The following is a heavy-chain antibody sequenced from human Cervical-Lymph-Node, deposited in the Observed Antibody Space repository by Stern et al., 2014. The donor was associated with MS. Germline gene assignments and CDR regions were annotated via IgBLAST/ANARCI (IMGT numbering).Heavy chain of an antibody. V-gene: IGHV1-69*01. D-gene: IGHD3-22*01. CDR3: ARDHYYDTSGPSSRGMDV. J-gene: IGHJ6*02. Sequence: QVQLGQSGAEVKKPGPSLKVSCKASGCTFSSYGIGWVRQAPGQGLGGMGGIIPRFPTTDYAQKFQGRVTITADESTRTAYMELRSLRSEDTAVYYCARDHYYDTSGPSSRGMDVWGQGTTVTVSS. CDR1: GCTFSSYG. CDR2: IIPRFPTT.